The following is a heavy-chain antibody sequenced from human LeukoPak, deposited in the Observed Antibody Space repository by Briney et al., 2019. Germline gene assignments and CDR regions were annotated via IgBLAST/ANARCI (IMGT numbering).Heavy chain of an antibody. CDR1: GGSISSSSYY. J-gene: IGHJ4*02. CDR2: IYHSGST. Sequence: PSETLSLTCTVSGGSISSSSYYWGWIRQPPGKGLEWIGSIYHSGSTYYNPSLKSRVTISVDTSKNQFSLKLSSVTAADTAVYYCARAPYYYGSCDYWGQGTLVTVSS. D-gene: IGHD3-10*01. V-gene: IGHV4-39*07. CDR3: ARAPYYYGSCDY.